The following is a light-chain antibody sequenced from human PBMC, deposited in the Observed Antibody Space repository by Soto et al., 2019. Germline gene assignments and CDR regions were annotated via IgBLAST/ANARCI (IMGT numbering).Light chain of an antibody. CDR3: QHLNSFPIP. CDR1: QGIANF. Sequence: IQLTQSPSSLSASVGDRVTISCRASQGIANFLAWYQQKPGKAPKLLIYGASTLQSGVPSRFSVSGSGTDFTLTISSLHPEDFATYYCQHLNSFPIPFGPGTKGDI. V-gene: IGKV1-9*01. CDR2: GAS. J-gene: IGKJ3*01.